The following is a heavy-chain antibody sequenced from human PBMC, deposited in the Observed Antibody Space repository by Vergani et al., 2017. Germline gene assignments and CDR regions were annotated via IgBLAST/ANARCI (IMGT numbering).Heavy chain of an antibody. J-gene: IGHJ5*02. D-gene: IGHD6-13*01. V-gene: IGHV3-30*02. CDR2: IRYDGSNK. CDR1: GFTFSSYG. CDR3: AKIPYSSSWYGDWFDP. Sequence: VQLVESGGGLVQPGRSLRLSCAASGFTFSSYGMHWVRQAPGKGLEWVAFIRYDGSNKYYADSVKGRFTISRDNSKNTLYLQMNSLRAEDTAVYYCAKIPYSSSWYGDWFDPWGQGTLVTVSS.